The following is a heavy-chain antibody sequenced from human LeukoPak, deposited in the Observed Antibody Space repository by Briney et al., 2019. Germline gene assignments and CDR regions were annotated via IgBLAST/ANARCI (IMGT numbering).Heavy chain of an antibody. CDR2: INPHSGGR. CDR3: ARDMDSGPDFFDY. D-gene: IGHD1-26*01. CDR1: GYTYTDYY. J-gene: IGHJ4*02. Sequence: GASVKVSCKASGYTYTDYYMHWVRQAPGQGLEWMGWINPHSGGRDHAQKFQGRVTMTRDTSISTAYMELSRLRSDDTAVYYCARDMDSGPDFFDYWGLGTLVTVSS. V-gene: IGHV1-2*02.